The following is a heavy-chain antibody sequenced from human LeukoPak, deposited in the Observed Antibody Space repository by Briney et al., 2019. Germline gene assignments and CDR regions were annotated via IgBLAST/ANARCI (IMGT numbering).Heavy chain of an antibody. D-gene: IGHD3-22*01. CDR1: GDSVSSNSTA. CDR3: ARDLGQYYDTSDNWLDP. J-gene: IGHJ5*02. V-gene: IGHV6-1*01. Sequence: SQTLSLTCAISGDSVSSNSTAWSWIRHPPSRRLEWLGRTYYGSKWYNDYAVSVKSRITINSDTSKNQFSLQLNSVTPEDTAVYYCARDLGQYYDTSDNWLDPRGEGSMPTDSS. CDR2: TYYGSKWYN.